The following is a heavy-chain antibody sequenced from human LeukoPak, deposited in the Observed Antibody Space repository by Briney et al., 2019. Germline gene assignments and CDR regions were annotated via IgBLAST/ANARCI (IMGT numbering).Heavy chain of an antibody. CDR3: ARGVYGGNYFDY. Sequence: GGSLRLSCAASGLTFSSYWITWVRQAPGKGLEWVANIKLDGSEKYYVNSVKGRFTISRDNSKNTLYLQMNSLRAEDTAVYYCARGVYGGNYFDYWGQGTLVTVSS. CDR2: IKLDGSEK. V-gene: IGHV3-7*03. J-gene: IGHJ4*02. D-gene: IGHD4-23*01. CDR1: GLTFSSYW.